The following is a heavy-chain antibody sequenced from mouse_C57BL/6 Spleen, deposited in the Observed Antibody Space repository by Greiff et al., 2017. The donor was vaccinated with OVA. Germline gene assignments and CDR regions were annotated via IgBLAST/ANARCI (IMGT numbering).Heavy chain of an antibody. Sequence: EVQLQQSGPELVKPGASVKISCKASGYTFTDYYMNWVKQSHGKSLEWIGDINPNNGGTSYNQKFKGKATLTVDKSSSTAYMELRSLTSEDSAVYYVARRERYYGRSSLYFDYWGQGTTLTVSS. D-gene: IGHD1-1*01. CDR2: INPNNGGT. J-gene: IGHJ2*01. CDR1: GYTFTDYY. V-gene: IGHV1-26*01. CDR3: ARRERYYGRSSLYFDY.